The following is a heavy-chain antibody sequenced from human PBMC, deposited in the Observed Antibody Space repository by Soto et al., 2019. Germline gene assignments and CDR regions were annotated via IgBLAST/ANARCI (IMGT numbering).Heavy chain of an antibody. CDR2: INAGNGNT. D-gene: IGHD5-12*01. CDR1: GFTFSTHA. V-gene: IGHV1-3*01. Sequence: ASVKVSCKTSGFTFSTHAIHWVRQAPGQRFEWMGWINAGNGNTKYSQRFQDRVTISRDTSASTAYMELSSLTSEDRAVYYCARRNNSGPIDYWGQGTLVTVSS. J-gene: IGHJ4*02. CDR3: ARRNNSGPIDY.